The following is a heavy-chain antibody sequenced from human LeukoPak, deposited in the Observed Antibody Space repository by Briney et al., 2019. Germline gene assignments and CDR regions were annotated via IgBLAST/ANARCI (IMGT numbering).Heavy chain of an antibody. D-gene: IGHD3-9*01. Sequence: PSQTLSLTCTVSGGSISSGSYYWSWIRQPAGKGLEWIGRIYTSGSTNYNPSLTSRVTISIDTSKNQFSLKLSSVTAADTAVYYCASLTGLGWFDPWGQGTLVTVSS. V-gene: IGHV4-61*02. CDR2: IYTSGST. J-gene: IGHJ5*02. CDR3: ASLTGLGWFDP. CDR1: GGSISSGSYY.